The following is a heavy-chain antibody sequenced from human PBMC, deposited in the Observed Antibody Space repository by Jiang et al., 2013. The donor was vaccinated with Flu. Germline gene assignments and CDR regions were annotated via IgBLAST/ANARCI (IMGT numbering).Heavy chain of an antibody. CDR2: IYYSGST. CDR3: ARYLRHDILTGPLGWFDP. Sequence: GLVKPSQTLSLTCTVSGGSISSGGYYWSWIRQHPGKGLEWIGYIYYSGSTYYNPSLKSRVTISVDTSKNQFSLKLSSVTAADTAVYYCARYLRHDILTGPLGWFDPWGQGTLVTVSS. D-gene: IGHD3-9*01. J-gene: IGHJ5*02. V-gene: IGHV4-31*03. CDR1: GGSISSGGYY.